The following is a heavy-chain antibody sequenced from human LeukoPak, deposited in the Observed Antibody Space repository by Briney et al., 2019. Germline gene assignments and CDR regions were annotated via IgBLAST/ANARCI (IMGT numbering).Heavy chain of an antibody. CDR2: INTNTENP. D-gene: IGHD2-15*01. J-gene: IGHJ5*02. CDR1: GYTFTSYA. V-gene: IGHV7-4-1*02. CDR3: ARRYCSGGYCYVGWFDP. Sequence: ASVKVSCKASGYTFTSYAMNWVRQAPGQGLEWVGWINTNTENPTYAQGFTGRFVFSLDTSVSTAYLQISSLKAEDTAVYYCARRYCSGGYCYVGWFDPWGQGTLVTVSS.